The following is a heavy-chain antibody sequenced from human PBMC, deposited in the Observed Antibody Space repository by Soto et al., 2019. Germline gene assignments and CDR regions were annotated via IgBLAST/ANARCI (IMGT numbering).Heavy chain of an antibody. D-gene: IGHD5-18*01. CDR3: AREKDSYGYILDY. Sequence: SETLSLTCTVSGGSISSGGYYWSWIRQHPGKGLEWIGYIYYSGSTYYNPSLKSRVTISVDTSKNQFSLKLSSVTAADTAVYYCAREKDSYGYILDYWGQGTLVTVSS. V-gene: IGHV4-31*03. CDR2: IYYSGST. CDR1: GGSISSGGYY. J-gene: IGHJ4*02.